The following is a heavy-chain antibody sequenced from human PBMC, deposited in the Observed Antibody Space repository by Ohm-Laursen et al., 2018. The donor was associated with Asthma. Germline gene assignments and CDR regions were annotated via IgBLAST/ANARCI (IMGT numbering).Heavy chain of an antibody. Sequence: SLRLSCTASGYTFSRYSIHWVRQIPGKGREWVASISTASSFIYYADSVRGRFTTSRDNARNSVYLQMNSLRAEDTALYYCTRIGPEWELPGREYSLHHWGEGTLVTVSS. CDR3: TRIGPEWELPGREYSLHH. CDR2: ISTASSFI. CDR1: GYTFSRYS. V-gene: IGHV3-21*01. J-gene: IGHJ1*01. D-gene: IGHD1-26*01.